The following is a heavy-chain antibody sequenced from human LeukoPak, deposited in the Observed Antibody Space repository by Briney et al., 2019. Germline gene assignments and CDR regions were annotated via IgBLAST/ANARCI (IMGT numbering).Heavy chain of an antibody. CDR3: AKQLGYCSDGSCYFPY. CDR1: GFTFSDYY. V-gene: IGHV3-23*01. Sequence: GGSLRLSCAASGFTFSDYYMSWVRQAPGKGLEWVSAISNNGGYTYYADSVQGRFTISRDDSKSTLCLQMNSLRAEDTAVYYCAKQLGYCSDGSCYFPYWGQGTLVTVSS. CDR2: ISNNGGYT. D-gene: IGHD2-15*01. J-gene: IGHJ4*02.